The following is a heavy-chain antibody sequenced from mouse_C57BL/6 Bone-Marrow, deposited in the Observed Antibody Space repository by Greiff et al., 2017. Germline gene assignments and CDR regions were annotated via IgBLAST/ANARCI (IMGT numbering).Heavy chain of an antibody. Sequence: VQLQQSGPELVKPGASVKLSCKASGYSFTDYYMNWVKQSNGKSLEWIGVINPNYGTTSYNQKFKGKATLTVDKSSSTAYMQLNSLTSADSAVYYGARNYGSSLDVWGTGTTVTVSS. J-gene: IGHJ1*03. CDR3: ARNYGSSLDV. V-gene: IGHV1-39*01. D-gene: IGHD1-1*01. CDR1: GYSFTDYY. CDR2: INPNYGTT.